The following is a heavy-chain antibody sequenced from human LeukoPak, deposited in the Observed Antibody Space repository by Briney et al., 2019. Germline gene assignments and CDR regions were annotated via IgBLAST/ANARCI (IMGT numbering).Heavy chain of an antibody. CDR2: IYHSGST. CDR1: GGSISSSNW. Sequence: SGTLSLTCAVSGGSISSSNWWSWVRQPPGKGLEWIGEIYHSGSTNYNPTLKSRVTISVDKSKNQFSLKLSSVTAADTAVYYCARRDGAFHYFDYWGQGTLVTVFS. J-gene: IGHJ4*02. CDR3: ARRDGAFHYFDY. V-gene: IGHV4-4*02. D-gene: IGHD1-26*01.